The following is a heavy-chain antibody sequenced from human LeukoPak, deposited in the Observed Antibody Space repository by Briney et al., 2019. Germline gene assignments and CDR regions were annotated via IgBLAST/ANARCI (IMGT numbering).Heavy chain of an antibody. CDR2: IYTSGST. V-gene: IGHV4-61*02. CDR3: ARGYNYYYYYYMDV. CDR1: GGSISSGSYY. Sequence: SQTLSLTCTVSGGSISSGSYYWSWIRQPAGKGLEWIGRIYTSGSTNYNPSLKSRVIISVDTSKNQFSLKLSSVTAADTAVYYCARGYNYYYYYYMDVWGKGTTVTVSS. D-gene: IGHD1-1*01. J-gene: IGHJ6*03.